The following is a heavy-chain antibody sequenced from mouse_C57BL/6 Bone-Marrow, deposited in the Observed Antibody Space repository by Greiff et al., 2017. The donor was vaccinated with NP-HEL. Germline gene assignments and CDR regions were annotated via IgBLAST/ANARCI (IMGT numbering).Heavy chain of an antibody. J-gene: IGHJ2*01. Sequence: EVQGVESGAELVRPGASVKLSCTASGFNIKDDYMHWVKQRPEQGLEWIGWIDPENGDTEYASKFQGKATITADTSSNTAYLQLSSLTSEDTAVYYCTTKATTVEFDYWGQGTTLTVSS. V-gene: IGHV14-4*01. CDR1: GFNIKDDY. CDR2: IDPENGDT. CDR3: TTKATTVEFDY. D-gene: IGHD1-1*01.